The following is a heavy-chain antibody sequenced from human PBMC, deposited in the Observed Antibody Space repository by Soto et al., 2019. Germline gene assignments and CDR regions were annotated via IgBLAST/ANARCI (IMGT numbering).Heavy chain of an antibody. Sequence: SETLSLTCTVSGGSISSYYWSWIRQPPGKGLEWIGYIYYSGSTNYNPSLKSRVTISVDTSENQFSLKLSSVTAADTAVYYCSRSGTPYGVFGDNWFDPWGQGTLVTVSS. CDR1: GGSISSYY. CDR3: SRSGTPYGVFGDNWFDP. D-gene: IGHD4-17*01. J-gene: IGHJ5*02. V-gene: IGHV4-59*08. CDR2: IYYSGST.